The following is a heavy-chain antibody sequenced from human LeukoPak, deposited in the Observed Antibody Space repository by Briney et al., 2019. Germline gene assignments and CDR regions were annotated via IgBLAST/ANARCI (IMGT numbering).Heavy chain of an antibody. J-gene: IGHJ5*02. CDR3: ARQSVFGFGELFPFDP. CDR1: GGSISSSSYY. CDR2: IYYSGGT. D-gene: IGHD3-10*01. Sequence: PSETLSLTCTVSGGSISSSSYYWGWIRQPPGKGLEWIGSIYYSGGTYYNPSLKSRVTISVDTSKNQFSLKLSSVTAADTAVYYCARQSVFGFGELFPFDPWGQGTLVTVSS. V-gene: IGHV4-39*01.